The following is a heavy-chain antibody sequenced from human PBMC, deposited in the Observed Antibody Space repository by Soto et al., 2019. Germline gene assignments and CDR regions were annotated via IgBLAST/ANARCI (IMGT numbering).Heavy chain of an antibody. CDR2: IYSGGST. V-gene: IGHV3-53*01. CDR1: GFTVSSNY. CDR3: AREGGLGSGWYFDL. Sequence: EVPLVESGGGLIQPGGSLRLSCAASGFTVSSNYMSWVRQAPGKGLEWVSVIYSGGSTYYADSVKGRFTISRDNSKNTLYLQMDSLRAEDTAVYYCAREGGLGSGWYFDLWGRGTLVTVSS. D-gene: IGHD6-19*01. J-gene: IGHJ2*01.